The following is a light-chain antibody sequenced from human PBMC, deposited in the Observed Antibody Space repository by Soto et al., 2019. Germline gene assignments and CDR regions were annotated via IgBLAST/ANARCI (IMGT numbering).Light chain of an antibody. Sequence: QSVLTQPASVSGSPGQSITISCTGTSSDVGGYNYVSWYQQHPGKAPKLMIYDVSNRPSGVSNRFSGSKSDNTASLTISGLQAEDEADYYCSSYTTSTTWVLGGGTKLTVL. J-gene: IGLJ3*02. CDR3: SSYTTSTTWV. CDR2: DVS. CDR1: SSDVGGYNY. V-gene: IGLV2-14*01.